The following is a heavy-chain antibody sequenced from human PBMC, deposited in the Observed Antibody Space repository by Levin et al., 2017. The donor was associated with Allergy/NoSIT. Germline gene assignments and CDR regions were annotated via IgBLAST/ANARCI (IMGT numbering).Heavy chain of an antibody. J-gene: IGHJ3*02. V-gene: IGHV2-5*02. CDR1: GFSLSTSGVG. Sequence: SGPTLVKPTQTLTLTCTFSGFSLSTSGVGVGWIRQPPGKALEWLALIYWDDDKRYSPSLKSRLTITKDTSKNQVVLTMTNMDPVDTATYYCAHSRVFGGKNPEPEIIWGQGTMVTVSS. CDR3: AHSRVFGGKNPEPEII. D-gene: IGHD1-14*01. CDR2: IYWDDDK.